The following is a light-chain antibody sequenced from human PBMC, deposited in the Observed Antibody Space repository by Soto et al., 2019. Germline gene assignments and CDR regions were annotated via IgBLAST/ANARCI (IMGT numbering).Light chain of an antibody. CDR2: DAS. J-gene: IGKJ2*01. CDR3: QQRSNWPLYT. CDR1: QSVSSY. Sequence: EIVLTQSPATLSLSPGERATLSCRASQSVSSYLAWYQQKPGQAPRLLIYDASNRATGIPARFSGSGSGTDFTLTISRLETEDVAVYYCQQRSNWPLYTFGQGTKLEIK. V-gene: IGKV3-11*01.